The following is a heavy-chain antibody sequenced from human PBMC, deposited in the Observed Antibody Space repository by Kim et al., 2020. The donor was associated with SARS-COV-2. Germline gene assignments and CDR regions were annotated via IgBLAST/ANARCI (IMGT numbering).Heavy chain of an antibody. Sequence: SETLSLTCAVYGGSFNHYYWSWIRQSPGKGLEWIGEINHSGSTNYNPSLESRVTMSVDTSKNQFSLKLTSVTAADTADYYCARIEVFDFDYWGQGTLVTV. J-gene: IGHJ4*02. V-gene: IGHV4-34*01. CDR2: INHSGST. D-gene: IGHD2-21*01. CDR3: ARIEVFDFDY. CDR1: GGSFNHYY.